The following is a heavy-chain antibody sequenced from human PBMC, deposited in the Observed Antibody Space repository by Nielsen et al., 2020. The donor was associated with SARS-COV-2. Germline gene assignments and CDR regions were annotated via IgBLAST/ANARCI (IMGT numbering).Heavy chain of an antibody. CDR2: INAGNGNT. J-gene: IGHJ4*02. Sequence: ASVKVSCKASGYTFTSYAMHWVRQAPGQRLEWMGWINAGNGNTKYSQKFQGRVTITRDTSASTAYMELSSLRSEDTAVYYCARDRYSSSWYWLFDYWGQGTLVTVSS. CDR3: ARDRYSSSWYWLFDY. D-gene: IGHD6-13*01. V-gene: IGHV1-3*01. CDR1: GYTFTSYA.